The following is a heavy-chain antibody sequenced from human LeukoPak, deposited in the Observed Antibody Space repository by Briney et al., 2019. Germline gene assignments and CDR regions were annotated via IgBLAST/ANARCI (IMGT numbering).Heavy chain of an antibody. D-gene: IGHD3-22*01. CDR2: LDPEDGGT. CDR3: ATVPRYYYDSSGYYVPRHFDY. Sequence: ASVKVSCKVSGYTLTELSMHWVRQAPGKGLEWMGGLDPEDGGTIYAQEFQGRVTMTEDTSTDTAYMELSSLRSEDTAVYYCATVPRYYYDSSGYYVPRHFDYWGQRTLATVSS. J-gene: IGHJ4*02. V-gene: IGHV1-24*01. CDR1: GYTLTELS.